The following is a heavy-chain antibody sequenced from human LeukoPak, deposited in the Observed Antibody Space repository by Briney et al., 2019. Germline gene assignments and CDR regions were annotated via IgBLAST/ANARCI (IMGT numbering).Heavy chain of an antibody. CDR2: IYYSGST. D-gene: IGHD3-16*02. J-gene: IGHJ6*03. Sequence: PSETLSLTCTVSGGSISSSSYYWGWIRQPPGKGLEWIGSIYYSGSTYYNPSLKSRVTIFVDTSKNQFSLKLSSVTAADTAVYYCARESPYDYVWGSYRFGGYYMDVWGKGTTVTISS. CDR3: ARESPYDYVWGSYRFGGYYMDV. V-gene: IGHV4-39*02. CDR1: GGSISSSSYY.